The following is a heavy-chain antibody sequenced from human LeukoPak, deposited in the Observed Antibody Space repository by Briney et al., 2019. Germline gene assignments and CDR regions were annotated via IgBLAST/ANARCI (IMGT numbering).Heavy chain of an antibody. CDR1: GFIFSSYA. CDR3: TRLNSASSSWALDY. D-gene: IGHD6-13*01. J-gene: IGHJ4*02. V-gene: IGHV3-49*04. CDR2: IRSKAYAGTT. Sequence: GGSLRLSCAASGFIFSSYAMSWVRQAPGKGLEWVAFIRSKAYAGTTEYAASVKGRFTISRDDSKSIAYLQMNSLKTEDTAVYYCTRLNSASSSWALDYWGQGTLVSVSS.